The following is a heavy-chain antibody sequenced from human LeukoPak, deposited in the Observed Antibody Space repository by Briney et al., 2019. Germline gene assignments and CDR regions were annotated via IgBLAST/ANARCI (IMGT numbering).Heavy chain of an antibody. CDR1: GYTFTSYG. J-gene: IGHJ5*02. Sequence: ASVKVSCKASGYTFTSYGISWVRQAPGQGLEWMGWISAYNGNTNYAQKLQGRVTMTTDTSTSTAYMELRSLRSDDTAVYYCARQTSGGYTVFSGKPRGHWFDPWGQGTLVTVSS. CDR3: ARQTSGGYTVFSGKPRGHWFDP. D-gene: IGHD5-24*01. CDR2: ISAYNGNT. V-gene: IGHV1-18*01.